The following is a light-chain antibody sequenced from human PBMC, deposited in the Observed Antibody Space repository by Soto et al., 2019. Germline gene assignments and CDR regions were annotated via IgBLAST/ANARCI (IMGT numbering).Light chain of an antibody. V-gene: IGKV1-39*01. Sequence: DIQMTQSPSSLSASLGDRVTITCRASQDISTFLSWLQQKPGRAPKGLISAASTLQGDVPSRFSGSGSGTDFTLTITGLEHEDFATYYCHQSFTTLPTFGGGTRLEI. CDR1: QDISTF. CDR3: HQSFTTLPT. CDR2: AAS. J-gene: IGKJ4*01.